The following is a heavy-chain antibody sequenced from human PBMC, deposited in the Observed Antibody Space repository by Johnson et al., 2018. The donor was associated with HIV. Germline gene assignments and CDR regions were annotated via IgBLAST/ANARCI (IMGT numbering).Heavy chain of an antibody. CDR1: GFTFSSYA. V-gene: IGHV3-30*14. J-gene: IGHJ3*02. CDR2: ISYDGSNK. D-gene: IGHD3-16*01. CDR3: ARSTYTDNQGRRRRDDAFDI. Sequence: QVQLVESGGGVVQPGRSLRLSCAASGFTFSSYAMHWVRQAPGKGLEWVAVISYDGSNKYYADSVKGRFTISSDNSKNTQFLQMDSVTPDDMAVYYCARSTYTDNQGRRRRDDAFDIWGQGTMVTVSS.